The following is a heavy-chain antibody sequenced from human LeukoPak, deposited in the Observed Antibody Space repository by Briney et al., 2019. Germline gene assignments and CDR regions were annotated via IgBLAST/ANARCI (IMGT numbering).Heavy chain of an antibody. J-gene: IGHJ5*02. CDR1: GYSFTSYW. Sequence: GESLKISCKGSGYSFTSYWIAWVRQMPGKGLEWMGIIHPGDSDTRYSPSFQGQVTISADRSTSTAYLHWSSLKASDTAMYYCARHRTMINWFDPWGQGTLVTVSS. V-gene: IGHV5-51*01. CDR2: IHPGDSDT. D-gene: IGHD3-22*01. CDR3: ARHRTMINWFDP.